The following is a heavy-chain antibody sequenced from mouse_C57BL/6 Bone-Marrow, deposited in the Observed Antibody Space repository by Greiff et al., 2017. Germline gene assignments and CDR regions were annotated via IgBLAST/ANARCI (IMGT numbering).Heavy chain of an antibody. J-gene: IGHJ4*01. CDR3: TLLLEDY. CDR1: GFNIKDDY. V-gene: IGHV14-4*01. Sequence: EVQLQESGAELVRPGASVKLSCTASGFNIKDDYMHWVKQRPEQGLEWIGWIDPENGDTEYASKFQGKATITADTSSNTANLQLSSLTSEDTAVYYCTLLLEDYWGQGTSVTVSS. CDR2: IDPENGDT. D-gene: IGHD1-1*01.